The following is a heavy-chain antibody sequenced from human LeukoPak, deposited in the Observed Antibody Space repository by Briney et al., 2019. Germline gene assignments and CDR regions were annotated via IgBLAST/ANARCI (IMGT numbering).Heavy chain of an antibody. CDR2: IYHSGST. D-gene: IGHD3-22*01. V-gene: IGHV4-38-2*02. CDR3: ARFLRGYYYLY. CDR1: GYSISSGYY. J-gene: IGHJ4*02. Sequence: SETLSLTCTVSGYSISSGYYWGWIRQPPGKGLEWIGSIYHSGSTYYNPSLKSRVTISVDTSKNQFSLKLSSVTAADTAVYYCARFLRGYYYLYWGQGTLVTVSS.